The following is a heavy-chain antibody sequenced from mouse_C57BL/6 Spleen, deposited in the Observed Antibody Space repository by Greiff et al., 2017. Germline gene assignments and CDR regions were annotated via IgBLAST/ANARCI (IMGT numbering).Heavy chain of an antibody. CDR3: AREERILDYGSSYWYFDV. Sequence: VQLQQSDAELVKPGASVKISCKVSGYTFTDHTLHWMKQRPEQGLEWIGYIYPRDGSTKYNEKFKSKATLTADTSSSTAYMQLNSLTSEYSAVYFCAREERILDYGSSYWYFDVWGTGTTVTVSS. D-gene: IGHD1-1*01. CDR1: GYTFTDHT. V-gene: IGHV1-78*01. J-gene: IGHJ1*03. CDR2: IYPRDGST.